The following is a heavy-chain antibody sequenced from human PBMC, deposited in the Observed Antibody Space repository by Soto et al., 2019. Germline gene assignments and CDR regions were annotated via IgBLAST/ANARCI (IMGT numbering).Heavy chain of an antibody. CDR1: GFTFSSYA. Sequence: EVQLLESGGGLVQPGGSLRLSCAASGFTFSSYAMSWVRQSPGKGLERVSAISGSGGSTYYADSVKGRFTISRDKSKNTLYLQMTSLRAEDTAVYYCAKNPSYVAAHDKYWGQGTLVTVSS. CDR3: AKNPSYVAAHDKY. D-gene: IGHD2-15*01. V-gene: IGHV3-23*01. CDR2: ISGSGGST. J-gene: IGHJ4*02.